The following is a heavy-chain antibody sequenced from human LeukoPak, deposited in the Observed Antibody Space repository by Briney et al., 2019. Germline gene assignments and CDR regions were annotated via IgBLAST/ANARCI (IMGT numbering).Heavy chain of an antibody. CDR1: GFTFYDYG. J-gene: IGHJ4*02. D-gene: IGHD6-13*01. Sequence: PGGSLRLSCAASGFTFYDYGMSWVRQAPGKGLEWVSGINWNGGSTGYADSVKGRFTISRDNAKNSLYLQMNSLRAEDTALYYCARDSSSWYRGGHDYWGQGTLVTVSS. CDR3: ARDSSSWYRGGHDY. CDR2: INWNGGST. V-gene: IGHV3-20*04.